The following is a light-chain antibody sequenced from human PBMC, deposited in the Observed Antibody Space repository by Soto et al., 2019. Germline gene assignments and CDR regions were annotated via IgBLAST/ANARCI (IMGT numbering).Light chain of an antibody. CDR3: QQYNNWPAGT. V-gene: IGKV3-15*01. CDR1: KSVSSN. Sequence: EIVMTQSPAPLSVSPGERATLSCRASKSVSSNLAWYQQKPGQAPRLLIYGASTRSTGIPARFSGSGSGTEFTLTICSLQSEECPDYYYQQYNNWPAGTFGPGTIVDIK. J-gene: IGKJ3*01. CDR2: GAS.